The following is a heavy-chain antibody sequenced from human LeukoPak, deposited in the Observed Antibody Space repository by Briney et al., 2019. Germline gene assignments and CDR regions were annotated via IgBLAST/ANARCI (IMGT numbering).Heavy chain of an antibody. V-gene: IGHV4-34*01. CDR3: ARARDYYDSSGYSGPDAFDI. Sequence: SETLSLTCAVYGGSFSGYYWSWIRQPPGKGLEWIGEINHSGSTSYNPSLKSRVTISVDTSKNQFSLKLSSVTAADTAVYYCARARDYYDSSGYSGPDAFDIWGQGTMVTVSS. J-gene: IGHJ3*02. D-gene: IGHD3-22*01. CDR2: INHSGST. CDR1: GGSFSGYY.